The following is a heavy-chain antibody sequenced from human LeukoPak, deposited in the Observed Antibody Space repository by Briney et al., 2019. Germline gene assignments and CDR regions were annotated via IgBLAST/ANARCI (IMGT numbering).Heavy chain of an antibody. CDR3: AKDGGGYYGSYFDY. D-gene: IGHD3-22*01. Sequence: GGSLRLSCAASGFTFSNYAMTWVRQAPGKGLEWVSSISGSGGSTYYADSVKGRFTISRDNSKNTPYLQMNSLRAEDTAVYYCAKDGGGYYGSYFDYWGQGTLVTVSS. V-gene: IGHV3-23*01. CDR1: GFTFSNYA. J-gene: IGHJ4*02. CDR2: ISGSGGST.